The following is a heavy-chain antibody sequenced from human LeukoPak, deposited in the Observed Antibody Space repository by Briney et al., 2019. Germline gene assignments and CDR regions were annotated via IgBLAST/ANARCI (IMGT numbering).Heavy chain of an antibody. V-gene: IGHV1-18*01. J-gene: IGHJ4*02. CDR3: ARDSNVRYFDWLTSDY. D-gene: IGHD3-9*01. CDR1: GYTFTSYG. Sequence: ASVKVSCKASGYTFTSYGISWVRQAPGQGLEWMGWISAYNGNTNYAQKLQGRVTMTTDTSMSTAYMELRSLRSDDTAVYCCARDSNVRYFDWLTSDYWGQGTLVTVSS. CDR2: ISAYNGNT.